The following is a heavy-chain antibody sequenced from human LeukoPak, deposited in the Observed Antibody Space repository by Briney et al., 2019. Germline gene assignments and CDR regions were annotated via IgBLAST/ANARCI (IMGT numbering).Heavy chain of an antibody. CDR3: AKERDYGPADY. D-gene: IGHD4/OR15-4a*01. Sequence: GGSLRLSCAASGFVFNKHAMSWVRQAPGKGLEWVSGLSGSGGSTDYADSVKGRFTVSRDNSKNTLFLQMNSLRAEDTAIYYCAKERDYGPADYWGQGTLVTVSS. CDR2: LSGSGGST. V-gene: IGHV3-23*01. J-gene: IGHJ4*02. CDR1: GFVFNKHA.